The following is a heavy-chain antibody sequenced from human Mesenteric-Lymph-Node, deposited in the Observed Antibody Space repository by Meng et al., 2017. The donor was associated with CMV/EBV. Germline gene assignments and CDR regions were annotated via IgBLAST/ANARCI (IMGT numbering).Heavy chain of an antibody. V-gene: IGHV3-30*02. CDR3: AKSFAIVSFRAADY. Sequence: SGVTFSDYGIHWVRQAPGRGLEWVGFIRYDGNDKYYADSVKGRFVISRDNSKNILFLQMGSLRTEDTAVYYCAKSFAIVSFRAADYWGQGTLVTVSS. D-gene: IGHD5/OR15-5a*01. CDR1: GVTFSDYG. J-gene: IGHJ4*02. CDR2: IRYDGNDK.